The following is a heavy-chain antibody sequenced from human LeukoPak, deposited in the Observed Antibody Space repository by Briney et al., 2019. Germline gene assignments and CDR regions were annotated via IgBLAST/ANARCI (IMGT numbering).Heavy chain of an antibody. CDR3: ARQTVGGPPVTTPLSMDY. V-gene: IGHV4-34*01. J-gene: IGHJ4*02. CDR1: GGSFSGYY. Sequence: SETLSLTCAVYGGSFSGYYWSWIRQPPGKGLEWIGEINHSGSTYYNPSLKSRVTISVDTSKNQFSLKLSSVTAADTAVYYCARQTVGGPPVTTPLSMDYWGQGTLVTVSS. CDR2: INHSGST. D-gene: IGHD4-17*01.